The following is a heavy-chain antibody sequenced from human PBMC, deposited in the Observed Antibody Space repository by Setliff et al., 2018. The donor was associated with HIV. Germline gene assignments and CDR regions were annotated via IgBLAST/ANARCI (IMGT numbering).Heavy chain of an antibody. CDR3: VTSPGSFTSVDETEAGDY. J-gene: IGHJ4*02. CDR2: IKLSSGGT. V-gene: IGHV1-2*02. D-gene: IGHD6-25*01. CDR1: GHSFNGDF. Sequence: ASVKVSCKAPGHSFNGDFLNWVRQAPGQGLEWMGNIKLSSGGTKFAQKFLGRVTMTRDTSTNTAFMELRRLNSDDTATYFCVTSPGSFTSVDETEAGDYWGQGTLVTGS.